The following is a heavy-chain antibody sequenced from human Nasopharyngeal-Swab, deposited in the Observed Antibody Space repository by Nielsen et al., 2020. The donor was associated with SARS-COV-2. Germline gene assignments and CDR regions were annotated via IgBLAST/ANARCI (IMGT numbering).Heavy chain of an antibody. D-gene: IGHD3-22*01. J-gene: IGHJ4*02. V-gene: IGHV5-51*01. CDR3: AGLFPYYYDSSGYYRDY. CDR1: GYSFTSYW. Sequence: GESLKISCKGSGYSFTSYWIGWVRQMPGKGLEWMGIIYPGDSDTRYSPSFQGQVTISADKSISTAYLQWSSLKASDTAMYYCAGLFPYYYDSSGYYRDYWGQGTLVTVSS. CDR2: IYPGDSDT.